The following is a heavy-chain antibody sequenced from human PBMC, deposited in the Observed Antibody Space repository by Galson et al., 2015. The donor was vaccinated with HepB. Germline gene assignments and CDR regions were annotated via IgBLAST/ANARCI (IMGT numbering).Heavy chain of an antibody. CDR2: IRSESDGGTT. CDR3: STGMVFVGVYYYHYMNV. V-gene: IGHV3-15*07. Sequence: SLRLSCAASGLTFSNSWLNWVRQAPGKGLEWVGRIRSESDGGTTDYAPPVEGRFTISRDDSRDTLYLQMNSLKTEDTAVYYCSTGMVFVGVYYYHYMNVWGKGTTVTVSS. CDR1: GLTFSNSW. D-gene: IGHD2-21*01. J-gene: IGHJ6*03.